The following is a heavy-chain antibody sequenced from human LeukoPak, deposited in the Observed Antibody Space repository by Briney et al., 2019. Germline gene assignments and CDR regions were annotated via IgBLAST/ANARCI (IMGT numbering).Heavy chain of an antibody. CDR1: GFTFSSYI. D-gene: IGHD5-18*01. V-gene: IGHV3-21*01. Sequence: PGGSLRLSCAASGFTFSSYIMNWVRQAPGKGLEWVSSISSGGIYIYYADSVKGRFTISRDNSKNTLYLQMNSLRAEDTAVYYCANLSPRIQLWPPPADAFDIWGQGTMVTVSS. J-gene: IGHJ3*02. CDR3: ANLSPRIQLWPPPADAFDI. CDR2: ISSGGIYI.